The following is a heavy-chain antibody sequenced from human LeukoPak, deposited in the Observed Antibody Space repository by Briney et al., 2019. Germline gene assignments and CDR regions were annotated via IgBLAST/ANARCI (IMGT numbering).Heavy chain of an antibody. J-gene: IGHJ3*02. CDR1: GFILSSYW. CDR2: IKPDGGTA. Sequence: GGSLRLSCAASGFILSSYWMHWVRQAPGEGLVWLSRIKPDGGTANYADSVKGRFIISRDNAKNTLYLQMNSLRGEDTALYYCVRSDSIRLGYGSFDIWGQGTMVTVSS. CDR3: VRSDSIRLGYGSFDI. D-gene: IGHD3-9*01. V-gene: IGHV3-74*01.